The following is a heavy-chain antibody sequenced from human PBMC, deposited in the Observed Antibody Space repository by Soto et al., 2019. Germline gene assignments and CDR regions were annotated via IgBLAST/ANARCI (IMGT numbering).Heavy chain of an antibody. CDR1: GGSISSGGYY. CDR2: IYYSGST. D-gene: IGHD3-16*01. J-gene: IGHJ2*01. V-gene: IGHV4-31*03. Sequence: PSETLSLTCTVSGGSISSGGYYWSWIRQHPGKGLEWIGYIYYSGSTYYNPSLKSRVTISVDTSKNQFSLRLSSVTAADTAVYYCATEWGWPLGYFDLWGRGTLVTVSS. CDR3: ATEWGWPLGYFDL.